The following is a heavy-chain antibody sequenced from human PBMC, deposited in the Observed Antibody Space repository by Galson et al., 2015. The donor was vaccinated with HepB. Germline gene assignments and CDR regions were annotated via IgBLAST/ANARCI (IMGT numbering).Heavy chain of an antibody. J-gene: IGHJ3*02. V-gene: IGHV3-74*01. Sequence: SLRLSCAVSGLTFSSYWMHWVRQGPGKGLLWVSRINRDGSGTSYADSVKGRLTISRDNAKNTLYLQINSLRAEDTAVYYCAVGGDYYDSSGYFGEAFHIWGQGTMVTVSS. CDR3: AVGGDYYDSSGYFGEAFHI. D-gene: IGHD3-22*01. CDR1: GLTFSSYW. CDR2: INRDGSGT.